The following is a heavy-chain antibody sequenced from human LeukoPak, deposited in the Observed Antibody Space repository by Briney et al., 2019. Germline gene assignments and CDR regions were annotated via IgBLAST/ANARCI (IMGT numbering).Heavy chain of an antibody. J-gene: IGHJ4*02. CDR1: GFTFSNYA. CDR2: ISGSGGST. D-gene: IGHD5-18*01. CDR3: TKGTIWLPFDY. Sequence: AGGSLILSCAASGFTFSNYAMSWARQAPGKGLEWVSAISGSGGSTYYADSVKGRFTISRDNSKNTLYLQMNSLRAEDTAVYYCTKGTIWLPFDYWGQGTLVTVSS. V-gene: IGHV3-23*01.